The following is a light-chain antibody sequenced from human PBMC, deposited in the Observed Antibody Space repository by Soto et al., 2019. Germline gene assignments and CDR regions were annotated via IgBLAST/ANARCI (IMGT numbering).Light chain of an antibody. J-gene: IGLJ1*01. CDR1: SSNIGSNY. Sequence: QSALTPPPSASGTPGQRVTISCSGSSSNIGSNYVYWYQQLPGTAPKLLIYRNNQRPSGVPDRFSGSKSGTSASLAISGLRSEDEADYYCAAWDDSLSAPYVFGTGTKVTVL. CDR3: AAWDDSLSAPYV. CDR2: RNN. V-gene: IGLV1-47*01.